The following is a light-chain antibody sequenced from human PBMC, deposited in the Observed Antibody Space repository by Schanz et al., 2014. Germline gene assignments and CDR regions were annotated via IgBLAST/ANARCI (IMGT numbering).Light chain of an antibody. CDR1: QSVSSN. Sequence: EIVMTQSPATLSVSPGERATLSCRASQSVSSNLAWYQQNPGQAPRLLIYGVSSRATDIPDRFSGSGSGTDFTLTISRLEPEDFAVYYCQQYGSSPRTFGQGTKVEIK. V-gene: IGKV3-20*01. J-gene: IGKJ1*01. CDR2: GVS. CDR3: QQYGSSPRT.